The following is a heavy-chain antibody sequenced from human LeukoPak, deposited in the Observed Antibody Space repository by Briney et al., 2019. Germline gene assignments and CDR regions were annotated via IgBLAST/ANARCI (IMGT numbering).Heavy chain of an antibody. CDR1: GGSISSGGYS. V-gene: IGHV4-30-2*01. Sequence: SETLSLTCAVSGGSISSGGYSWSWIRQPPGKGLEWIGYIYHGGSTYYNPSLQSRVTISVDRSKNQFSLGLSSVTAADTAVYYCATRRVRVDSSGWQAFDIWGQGTTVTVSS. D-gene: IGHD6-19*01. CDR2: IYHGGST. J-gene: IGHJ3*02. CDR3: ATRRVRVDSSGWQAFDI.